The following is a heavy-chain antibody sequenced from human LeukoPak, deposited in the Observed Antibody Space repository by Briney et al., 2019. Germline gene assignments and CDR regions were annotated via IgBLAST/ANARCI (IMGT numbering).Heavy chain of an antibody. Sequence: AGGSLRLSCAASGFTFSSCAMTWVRQAPGKGLEWVSAISGSGGSTYYADSVKGRFTISRDNPKNTLYLQMNSLRAEDTAVYYCAKDLGISGPAMAYAFDIWGQGTMVTVSS. CDR1: GFTFSSCA. J-gene: IGHJ3*02. CDR3: AKDLGISGPAMAYAFDI. CDR2: ISGSGGST. D-gene: IGHD1-26*01. V-gene: IGHV3-23*01.